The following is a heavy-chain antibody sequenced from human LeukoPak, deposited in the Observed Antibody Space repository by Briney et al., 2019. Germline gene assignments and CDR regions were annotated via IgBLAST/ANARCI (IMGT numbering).Heavy chain of an antibody. CDR1: GGSISGSSYY. J-gene: IGHJ4*02. CDR3: AIVATRDYFDY. V-gene: IGHV4-39*07. D-gene: IGHD2-21*01. Sequence: SETLSLTCTVSGGSISGSSYYWGWIRQPPGKGLEWIGNIYYSGSTYYNPSLKSRVTISVDTSKNQFSLKLSSVTAADTAVYYCAIVATRDYFDYWGQGTLVTVSS. CDR2: IYYSGST.